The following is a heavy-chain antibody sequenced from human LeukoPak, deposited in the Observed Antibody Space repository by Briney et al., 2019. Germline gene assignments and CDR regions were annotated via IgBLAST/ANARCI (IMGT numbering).Heavy chain of an antibody. CDR1: GYTFTSYG. V-gene: IGHV1-18*01. D-gene: IGHD2-2*01. CDR2: ISAYNGNT. CDR3: ARDLSPGHCSSTSCYLTYFGDYYYGMDV. Sequence: ASVKVSCTASGYTFTSYGISWVRQAPGQGLEWMGWISAYNGNTNYAQKLQGRVTMTTDTSTSTAYMELRSLRSDDTAVYYCARDLSPGHCSSTSCYLTYFGDYYYGMDVWGQGTTVTVSS. J-gene: IGHJ6*02.